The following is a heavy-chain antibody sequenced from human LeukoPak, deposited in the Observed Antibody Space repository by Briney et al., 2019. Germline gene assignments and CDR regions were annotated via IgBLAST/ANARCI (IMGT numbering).Heavy chain of an antibody. Sequence: PGRSLRLSCAASGFTFSSYGMHWVRQAPGKGLEWVAIIWYDGSKKYYVDSVKGRFTISRDNSKNTLYLQMNSLRAEDTAVYYCAKDFYYYDSSGRGATHYYYYGMDVWGQGTTVTVSS. V-gene: IGHV3-33*06. CDR1: GFTFSSYG. J-gene: IGHJ6*02. D-gene: IGHD3-22*01. CDR2: IWYDGSKK. CDR3: AKDFYYYDSSGRGATHYYYYGMDV.